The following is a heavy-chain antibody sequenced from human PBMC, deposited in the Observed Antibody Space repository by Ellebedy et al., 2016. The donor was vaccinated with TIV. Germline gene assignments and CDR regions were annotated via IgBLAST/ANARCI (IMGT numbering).Heavy chain of an antibody. CDR2: INHSGNT. D-gene: IGHD1-14*01. CDR3: ARDPHATGGQSSVPFDY. V-gene: IGHV4-34*01. J-gene: IGHJ4*02. CDR1: GGSLSTFY. Sequence: MPSETLSLTCAVSGGSLSTFYWSWIRQSPGKGLEWIGDINHSGNTNYNPSLKSRVSISVDTSKNHFSLRLSPVTAADTAVYYCARDPHATGGQSSVPFDYWGQGTLVSVSS.